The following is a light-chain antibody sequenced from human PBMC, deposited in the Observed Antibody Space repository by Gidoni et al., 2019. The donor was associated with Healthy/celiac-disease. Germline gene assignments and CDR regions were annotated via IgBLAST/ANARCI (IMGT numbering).Light chain of an antibody. CDR3: QQYGSSPLT. Sequence: EIVLTQSPGTLSWSPGERAPLSCRASQSVSSSYLAWYQQKPGQAPRLLIYGASSRATGIPDRFSGSGSGTDFTLTISRLEPEDFAVYYCQQYGSSPLTFGGGTKVEIK. CDR1: QSVSSSY. V-gene: IGKV3-20*01. CDR2: GAS. J-gene: IGKJ4*01.